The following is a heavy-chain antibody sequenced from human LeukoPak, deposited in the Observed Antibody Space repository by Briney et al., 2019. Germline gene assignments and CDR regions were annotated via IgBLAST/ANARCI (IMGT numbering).Heavy chain of an antibody. CDR1: GGSTTGYF. V-gene: IGHV4-59*08. J-gene: IGHJ3*01. CDR3: ARHMSVTYDAFDL. D-gene: IGHD2-21*02. Sequence: PSETLSPTCTISGGSTTGYFWSWIRQPPGKGLEWIGYVFYSGGTLYNPSLESRVTISVDTSKTHFSLELTTVTAADTAVYYCARHMSVTYDAFDLWGRGTMVTVSS. CDR2: VFYSGGT.